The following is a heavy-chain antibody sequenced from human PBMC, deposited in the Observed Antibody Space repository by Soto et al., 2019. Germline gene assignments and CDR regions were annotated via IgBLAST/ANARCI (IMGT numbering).Heavy chain of an antibody. Sequence: QVQLVESGGGVVQPGRSLTLSCAASGFSFSTYGMHWVRQAPGKGLEWVAVISYDGGTKYYADSVKGRFAISRDNPKNTLYLRVNSLRPEDTAVYYCAKSSLAVDGTGFQYWFFDLWGRGTQVTVSS. V-gene: IGHV3-30*18. CDR2: ISYDGGTK. CDR1: GFSFSTYG. CDR3: AKSSLAVDGTGFQYWFFDL. D-gene: IGHD3-22*01. J-gene: IGHJ2*01.